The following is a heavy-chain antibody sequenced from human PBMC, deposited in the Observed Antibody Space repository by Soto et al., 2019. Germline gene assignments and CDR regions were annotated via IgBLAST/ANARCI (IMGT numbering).Heavy chain of an antibody. CDR2: IYYSGST. CDR3: ARLSSGERLNFDY. D-gene: IGHD3-10*02. Sequence: QVQLQESGPGRVKPSQTLSLTCTVSGGSIISGGYYWSWIRQHPGKVLEWIGYIYYSGSTYYNPSLKSRVTISLDTSKNQFSLKLSSVTAADTAMYYCARLSSGERLNFDYWGPGTLVTVSS. CDR1: GGSIISGGYY. V-gene: IGHV4-31*03. J-gene: IGHJ4*02.